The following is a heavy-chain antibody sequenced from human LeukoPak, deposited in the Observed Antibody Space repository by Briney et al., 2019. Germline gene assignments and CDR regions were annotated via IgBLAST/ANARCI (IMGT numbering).Heavy chain of an antibody. CDR2: VSYDGSNK. V-gene: IGHV3-30-3*01. CDR3: AREGSFELSLFY. J-gene: IGHJ4*02. D-gene: IGHD3-16*02. Sequence: PGGSLRLSCAASGFTFSSYAMHWVRQAPGKGLEWVAVVSYDGSNKYYADSVKGRFTISRDNSKNTLYLQMNSLRAEDTAVYYCAREGSFELSLFYWGQGTLVTVSS. CDR1: GFTFSSYA.